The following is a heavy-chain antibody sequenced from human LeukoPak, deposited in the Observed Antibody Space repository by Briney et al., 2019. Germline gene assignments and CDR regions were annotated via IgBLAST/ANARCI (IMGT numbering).Heavy chain of an antibody. Sequence: PGGSQRLSCAASGFTFSDYYMSWIRQAPGKGREWVSYISSSGSTIYYADSVKGRFTISRDNAKNSLYLQMNSLSAEDTAVYYCARDGDYDSSGYVDYWGQGTLVTVSS. D-gene: IGHD3-22*01. CDR2: ISSSGSTI. CDR1: GFTFSDYY. V-gene: IGHV3-11*04. CDR3: ARDGDYDSSGYVDY. J-gene: IGHJ4*02.